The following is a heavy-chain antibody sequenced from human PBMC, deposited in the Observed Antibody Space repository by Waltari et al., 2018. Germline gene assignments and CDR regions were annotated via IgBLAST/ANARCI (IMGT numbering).Heavy chain of an antibody. CDR1: GYIFTGYS. CDR3: ARGALGRVYYEYYFDS. V-gene: IGHV1-18*01. Sequence: QVQLVQSGAEVKKPGASVKVSCKTSGYIFTGYSIPWVRQAPGQGLESMGWISGYNGKTKNEQNVQDRVTMTIDTSTTTAYMELRSLRSDDTAVYYCARGALGRVYYEYYFDSWGQGTLVTVSS. J-gene: IGHJ4*02. CDR2: ISGYNGKT. D-gene: IGHD3-3*01.